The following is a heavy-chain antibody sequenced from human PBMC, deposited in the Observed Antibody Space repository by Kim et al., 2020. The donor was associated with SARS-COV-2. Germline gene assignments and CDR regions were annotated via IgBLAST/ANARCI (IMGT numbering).Heavy chain of an antibody. J-gene: IGHJ4*02. Sequence: GGSLRLSCAASGFTFSTCGMHWVRQAPGKGLEWVALISYDGSNKYYADSVKGRFTISRDNSKNTLYLQMNSLRAEDTAVYYCAKDTDNVGLDYWGQGTLV. V-gene: IGHV3-30*18. D-gene: IGHD1-1*01. CDR3: AKDTDNVGLDY. CDR2: ISYDGSNK. CDR1: GFTFSTCG.